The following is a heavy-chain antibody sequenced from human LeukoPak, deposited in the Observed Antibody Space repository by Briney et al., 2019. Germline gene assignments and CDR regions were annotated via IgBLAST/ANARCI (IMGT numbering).Heavy chain of an antibody. CDR1: GGSFSGYY. D-gene: IGHD6-6*01. V-gene: IGHV4-34*01. Sequence: PSETLSLTCAVYGGSFSGYYWSWIRQPLGKGLEWIGEINHSGSTNYNPSLKSRVTISVDTSKNQFSLKLSSVTAADTAVYYCVRGVAARRNYYYYMDVWGKGTTVTVSS. CDR2: INHSGST. CDR3: VRGVAARRNYYYYMDV. J-gene: IGHJ6*03.